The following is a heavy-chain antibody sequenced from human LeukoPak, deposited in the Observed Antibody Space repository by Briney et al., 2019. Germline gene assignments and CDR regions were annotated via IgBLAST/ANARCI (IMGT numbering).Heavy chain of an antibody. D-gene: IGHD6-6*01. Sequence: GGSLRLSCAASGFTFSSDWMHWVRQAPGKGLVWVSRINSDGSSTSYADSVKGRFTISRDNAKNTLYLQMNSLRAEDTAVYYCATGGQLVPLNYWGQGTLVTVSS. CDR2: INSDGSST. CDR3: ATGGQLVPLNY. CDR1: GFTFSSDW. V-gene: IGHV3-74*01. J-gene: IGHJ4*02.